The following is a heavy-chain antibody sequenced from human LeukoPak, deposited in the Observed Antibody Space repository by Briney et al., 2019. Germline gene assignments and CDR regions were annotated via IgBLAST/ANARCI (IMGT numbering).Heavy chain of an antibody. J-gene: IGHJ4*02. CDR2: ISGSGGST. CDR3: AKNSSGWYLNY. CDR1: GFTFSSYA. V-gene: IGHV3-23*01. Sequence: GGSLRLSCAASGFTFSSYAMSWVRQAPGKGLEWVSAISGSGGSTYYADSVKGRFTISGDNSKNTLYLQMNSLRAEDTAVYYCAKNSSGWYLNYWGQGTLVTVSS. D-gene: IGHD6-19*01.